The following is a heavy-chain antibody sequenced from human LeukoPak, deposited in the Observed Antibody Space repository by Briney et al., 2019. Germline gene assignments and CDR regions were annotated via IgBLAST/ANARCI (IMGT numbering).Heavy chain of an antibody. J-gene: IGHJ4*02. V-gene: IGHV3-7*01. CDR1: GFTFSSYW. Sequence: PGGSLRLSCAASGFTFSSYWMSWVRQAPGKGLEWVANIKQDGSEKYYVDSVKGRFTISRDNAKNSLYLQMNSPRAEDTAVYYCARDRRYYYDSSGDDYWGQGTLVTVSS. D-gene: IGHD3-22*01. CDR3: ARDRRYYYDSSGDDY. CDR2: IKQDGSEK.